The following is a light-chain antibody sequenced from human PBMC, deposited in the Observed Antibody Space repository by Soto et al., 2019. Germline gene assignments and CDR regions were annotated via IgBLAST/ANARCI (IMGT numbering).Light chain of an antibody. CDR1: SSDVGAYNY. CDR2: EVT. J-gene: IGLJ3*02. CDR3: QSYDNSLSGWV. V-gene: IGLV2-8*01. Sequence: QSALTQPPSASGSPGQSVTISCTGTSSDVGAYNYVSWYQQHPGKAPKLMIYEVTKRPSGVPARFSGSKSGNAASLTVSGLQADDEADYYCQSYDNSLSGWVFGGGTKVTVL.